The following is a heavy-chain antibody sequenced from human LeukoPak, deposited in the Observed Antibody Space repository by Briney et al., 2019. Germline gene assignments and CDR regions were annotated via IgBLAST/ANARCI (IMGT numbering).Heavy chain of an antibody. CDR1: GGSISSYY. Sequence: SETLSLTCAVSGGSISSYYWRWIRRPPGKGLEWIGYIYYSGSTNYNPSLKSRVTISVDTSKNQFSLKLSAVTAADTAVYYCARGLTGTDAFDIWGQGTMVTVSS. V-gene: IGHV4-59*01. CDR2: IYYSGST. J-gene: IGHJ3*02. CDR3: ARGLTGTDAFDI. D-gene: IGHD1-20*01.